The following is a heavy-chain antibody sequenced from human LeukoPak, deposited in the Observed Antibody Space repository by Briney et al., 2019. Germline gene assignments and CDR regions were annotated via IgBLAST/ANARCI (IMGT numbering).Heavy chain of an antibody. D-gene: IGHD3-3*01. CDR1: GGSISSYY. V-gene: IGHV4-4*07. CDR2: IYTSGST. CDR3: ASTQRFWSGYYTGMGY. Sequence: PSETLSLTCTVSGGSISSYYWSWIRQPAGKGLEWIGRIYTSGSTNYNPSLKSRVTMSVDTSKNQFSLKLSSVTAADTAVYYCASTQRFWSGYYTGMGYWGQGTLVTVSS. J-gene: IGHJ4*02.